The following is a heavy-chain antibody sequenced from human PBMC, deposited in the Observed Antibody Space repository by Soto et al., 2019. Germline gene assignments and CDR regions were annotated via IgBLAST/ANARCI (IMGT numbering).Heavy chain of an antibody. Sequence: GGSLRLSCVASGFTFSSYAMSWVRQVPGKGLEWVSTISDAAGSAYYVDSVKGRFTISRDNSKKTLYLQMNSLRAEDSAVYYCARPYGGKIGDAPDLWGPGTMVTVS. V-gene: IGHV3-23*01. J-gene: IGHJ3*01. D-gene: IGHD4-17*01. CDR1: GFTFSSYA. CDR3: ARPYGGKIGDAPDL. CDR2: ISDAAGSA.